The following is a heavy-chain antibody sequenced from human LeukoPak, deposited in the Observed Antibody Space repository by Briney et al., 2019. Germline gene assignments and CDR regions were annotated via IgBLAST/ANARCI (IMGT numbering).Heavy chain of an antibody. V-gene: IGHV4-59*01. CDR1: GGSISSSF. D-gene: IGHD6-19*01. J-gene: IGHJ4*02. CDR3: ARGWGTAVADY. Sequence: SETLSLTCTVSGGSISSSFWTWIRQPPGKGLEWIGHIHYSGSTNQNPSLKSRVTISVDTSKKQFSLKLSSVSAADTAVYYCARGWGTAVADYWGQGILVTVSS. CDR2: IHYSGST.